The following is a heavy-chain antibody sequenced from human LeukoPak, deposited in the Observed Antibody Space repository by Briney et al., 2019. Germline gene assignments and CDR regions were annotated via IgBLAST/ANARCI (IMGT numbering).Heavy chain of an antibody. CDR2: IYYSGST. V-gene: IGHV4-30-4*01. CDR1: GGSISSGDYY. CDR3: ARDFVGDYGCYFDY. Sequence: PSETLSLTCTVSGGSISSGDYYWSWLRQPPGRGLEWIGYIYYSGSTYYNPSLKSRVTISVDTSKNQFSLKLSSVTAADTAVYYCARDFVGDYGCYFDYWGQGTLVTVSS. J-gene: IGHJ4*02. D-gene: IGHD4-17*01.